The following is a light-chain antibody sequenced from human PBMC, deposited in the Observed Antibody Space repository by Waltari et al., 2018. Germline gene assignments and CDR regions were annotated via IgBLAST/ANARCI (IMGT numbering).Light chain of an antibody. CDR3: QQYYSTPYT. V-gene: IGKV4-1*01. CDR1: QSVLSSSNNKNY. J-gene: IGKJ2*01. CDR2: WAS. Sequence: DIVMTQSPDSLAVSLGERATINCKSSQSVLSSSNNKNYLAWYQQKPGQPPKLLIYWASTRESGVPDRSSGSGSGTDFTLTISSLQAEDVAVYYCQQYYSTPYTFGQGTKLEIK.